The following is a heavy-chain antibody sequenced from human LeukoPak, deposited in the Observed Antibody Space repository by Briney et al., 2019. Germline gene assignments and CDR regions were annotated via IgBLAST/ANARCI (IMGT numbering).Heavy chain of an antibody. CDR1: GFTVSSNY. CDR3: AREESTVTDGFDI. Sequence: PGGSLRLSCAASGFTVSSNYMSWVRQAPGKGLEWVSIIYSGGSTYYADSVKGRFTISRHNSKNTLYLQMNSLRAEDTAVYYCAREESTVTDGFDIWGQGTMVTVSS. CDR2: IYSGGST. V-gene: IGHV3-53*01. J-gene: IGHJ3*02. D-gene: IGHD4-17*01.